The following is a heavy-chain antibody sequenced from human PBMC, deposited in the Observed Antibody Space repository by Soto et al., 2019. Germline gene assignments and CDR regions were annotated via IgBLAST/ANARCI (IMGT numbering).Heavy chain of an antibody. CDR3: ARGEVDIVVVPAAILSL. D-gene: IGHD2-2*02. CDR1: GDSVSSGNYF. V-gene: IGHV4-61*01. Sequence: SETLSLTCTVSGDSVSSGNYFWNWIRQPPGKGLEWFGYIYSSGSTNYNPSLKSRVTISVDTSKNQFSLKLSSVTAADTAVYYCARGEVDIVVVPAAILSLWGQGALVTVFS. CDR2: IYSSGST. J-gene: IGHJ4*02.